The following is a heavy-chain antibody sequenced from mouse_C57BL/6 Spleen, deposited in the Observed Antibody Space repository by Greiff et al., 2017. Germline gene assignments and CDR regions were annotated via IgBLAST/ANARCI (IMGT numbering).Heavy chain of an antibody. CDR3: ARVLDSSGYGFAY. D-gene: IGHD3-2*02. V-gene: IGHV1-19*01. J-gene: IGHJ3*01. CDR1: GYTFTDYY. Sequence: EVQLQESGPVLVKPGASVKMSCKASGYTFTDYYMNWVKQSHGKSLEWIGVINPYNGGTSYNQKFKGKATLTVDKSSSTAYMELNSLTSEDSAVYYCARVLDSSGYGFAYWGQGTLVTVSA. CDR2: INPYNGGT.